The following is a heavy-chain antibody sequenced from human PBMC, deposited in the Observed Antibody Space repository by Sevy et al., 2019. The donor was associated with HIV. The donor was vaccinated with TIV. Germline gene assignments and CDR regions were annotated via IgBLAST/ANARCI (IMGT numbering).Heavy chain of an antibody. J-gene: IGHJ6*02. CDR1: GFTFDDYA. CDR2: ISWNSGSI. V-gene: IGHV3-9*01. D-gene: IGHD3-22*01. CDR3: AKDTAPHYYDSSGQYYYYYGMDV. Sequence: GGSLRLSCAASGFTFDDYAMHWVRQAPGKGLEWVSGISWNSGSIGYADSVKGRFTISRDNAKNPLYLQMNSLRAEDTALYYCAKDTAPHYYDSSGQYYYYYGMDVWGQGTTVTVSS.